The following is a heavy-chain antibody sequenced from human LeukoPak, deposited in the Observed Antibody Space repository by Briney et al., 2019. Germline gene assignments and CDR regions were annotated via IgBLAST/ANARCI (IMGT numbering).Heavy chain of an antibody. CDR3: ARSYGSGSYYS. D-gene: IGHD3-10*01. CDR2: INPNSGGT. CDR1: GYTFTGYY. Sequence: ASVKVSCKASGYTFTGYYMHWVRQAPGQGLEWMGWINPNSGGTNYAQKFQGRVTMTRDTSISTAYMELSSLRSEDTAVYYCARSYGSGSYYSWGQGTLVTVSS. V-gene: IGHV1-2*02. J-gene: IGHJ4*02.